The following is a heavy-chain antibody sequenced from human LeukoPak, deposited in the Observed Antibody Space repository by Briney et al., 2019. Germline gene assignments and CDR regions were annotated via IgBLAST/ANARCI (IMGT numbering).Heavy chain of an antibody. J-gene: IGHJ4*02. CDR3: ARSAFVAGCDY. CDR2: INPSGGST. D-gene: IGHD2-15*01. V-gene: IGHV1-46*01. CDR1: GYTFTGYY. Sequence: ASVKVSCKASGYTFTGYYMHWVRQAPGQGLEWMGIINPSGGSTSYAQKFQGRVTMTRDTSTSTVYMELSSLRSEDTAVYYCARSAFVAGCDYWGQGTLVTVSS.